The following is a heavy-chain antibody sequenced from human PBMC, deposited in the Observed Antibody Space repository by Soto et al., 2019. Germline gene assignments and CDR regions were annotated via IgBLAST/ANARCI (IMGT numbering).Heavy chain of an antibody. J-gene: IGHJ6*02. CDR1: GGSISSSSYY. CDR2: IYYSGST. CDR3: ARHHYCSSTSCYGREYYYYGMDV. V-gene: IGHV4-39*01. D-gene: IGHD2-2*01. Sequence: SETLSLTCTVSGGSISSSSYYWGWIRQPPGKGLEWIGSIYYSGSTYYNPSLKSRVTISVDTSKNQFSLKLSSVTAADTAVYYCARHHYCSSTSCYGREYYYYGMDVWGQGPTVTVSS.